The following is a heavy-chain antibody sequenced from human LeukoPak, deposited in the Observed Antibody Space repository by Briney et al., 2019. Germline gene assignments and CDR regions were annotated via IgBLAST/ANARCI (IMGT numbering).Heavy chain of an antibody. CDR2: INPNSGGT. D-gene: IGHD3-22*01. J-gene: IGHJ4*02. CDR3: ARVGGYYSYYFDY. V-gene: IGHV1-2*06. CDR1: GYTFTSYY. Sequence: ASVKVSCKASGYTFTSYYMHWVRQAPGQGLEWMGRINPNSGGTNYAQKFQGRVTMTRDTSISTAYMELSRLRSDDTAVYYCARVGGYYSYYFDYWGQGTLVTVSS.